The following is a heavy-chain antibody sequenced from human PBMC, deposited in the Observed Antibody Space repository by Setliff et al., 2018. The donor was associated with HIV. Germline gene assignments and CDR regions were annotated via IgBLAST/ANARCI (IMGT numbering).Heavy chain of an antibody. D-gene: IGHD6-25*01. CDR3: ARGGSEAAAHY. V-gene: IGHV1-8*02. J-gene: IGHJ4*02. CDR1: GYIFTGYE. Sequence: ASVKVSCKASGYIFTGYEISWVRQATGQGLEWMGWMNPHSGSTVYAQKFQGRVTMTRNTSITTAYMELTSLRSEDTAVYYCARGGSEAAAHYWGQGTLVTSPQ. CDR2: MNPHSGST.